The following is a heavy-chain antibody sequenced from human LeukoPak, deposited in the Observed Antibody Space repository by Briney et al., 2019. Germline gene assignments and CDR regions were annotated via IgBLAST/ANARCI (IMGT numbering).Heavy chain of an antibody. J-gene: IGHJ4*02. CDR3: AKSDYFDY. Sequence: GGSLRLSCAASGFTFSSYAMSWVRQAPGKGLEWVSVINASGGSTYYADSVKGRFTISRDNSKNTLYLEMNSLRAEDTAIYYCAKSDYFDYWGQGTLVTVSS. V-gene: IGHV3-23*01. D-gene: IGHD3-3*01. CDR1: GFTFSSYA. CDR2: INASGGST.